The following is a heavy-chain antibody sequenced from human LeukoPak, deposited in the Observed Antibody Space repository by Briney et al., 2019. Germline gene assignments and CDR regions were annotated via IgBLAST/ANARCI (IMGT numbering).Heavy chain of an antibody. Sequence: SETLSLTCAVYGGSLSGYYWSWIRQPPGKGLEWIGEINHSGSTNYNPSLKSRVTISVDTSKNQFSLKLSSVTAAGTAVYYCARSTRPSSIAAYGYWGQGTLVTVSS. V-gene: IGHV4-34*01. J-gene: IGHJ4*02. CDR1: GGSLSGYY. CDR2: INHSGST. CDR3: ARSTRPSSIAAYGY. D-gene: IGHD6-6*01.